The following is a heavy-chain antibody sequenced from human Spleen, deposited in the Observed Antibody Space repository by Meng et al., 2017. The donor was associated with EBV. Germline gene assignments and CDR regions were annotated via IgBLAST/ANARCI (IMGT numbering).Heavy chain of an antibody. D-gene: IGHD2-2*01. V-gene: IGHV2-5*02. CDR3: AHTYQLLTAFDS. J-gene: IGHJ5*01. CDR2: IYWDDDK. CDR1: GFSLSSNGGG. Sequence: QITLWESGPTLVKPTQTLTLTCSFSGFSLSSNGGGVSWIRQPPGKALEWLALIYWDDDKRYSPSLESRVTITRDTSRNQVVLTMTNMDHVDTATYYCAHTYQLLTAFDSWGQGTLVTVSS.